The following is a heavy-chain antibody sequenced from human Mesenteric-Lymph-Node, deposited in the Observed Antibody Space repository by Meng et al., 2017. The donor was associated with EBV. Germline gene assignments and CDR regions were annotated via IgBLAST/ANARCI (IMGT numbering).Heavy chain of an antibody. D-gene: IGHD6-19*01. V-gene: IGHV4-30-4*01. CDR3: ARVEQWLLYFDY. CDR1: GGSISSGGYY. J-gene: IGHJ4*02. Sequence: QVQLQEPGPGLVKPSQTLSLTCAVSGGSISSGGYYWSWIRQPPGKGLEWIGYIYYSGSTYYNPSLKSRVTISVDTSKNQFSLKLRSVTAADTAVYYCARVEQWLLYFDYWGQGTLVTVSS. CDR2: IYYSGST.